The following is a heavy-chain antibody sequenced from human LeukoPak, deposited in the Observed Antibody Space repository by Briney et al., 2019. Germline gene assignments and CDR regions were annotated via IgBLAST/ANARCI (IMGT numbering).Heavy chain of an antibody. J-gene: IGHJ4*02. CDR1: GYPITSGYY. CDR3: ARYPMLRGVIDS. V-gene: IGHV4-38-2*02. CDR2: IYHSGTT. D-gene: IGHD3-10*01. Sequence: SETLSLTCTVSGYPITSGYYWGWIRQPPGKGLEWIGSIYHSGTTYYNPSLKSRVTMSVDTSKMQFSVTLSSVTAADTAVYYCARYPMLRGVIDSWGQGTLVTVSS.